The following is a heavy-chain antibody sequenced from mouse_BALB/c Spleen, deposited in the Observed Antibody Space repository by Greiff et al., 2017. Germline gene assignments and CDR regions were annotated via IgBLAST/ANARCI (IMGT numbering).Heavy chain of an antibody. CDR3: ARCGNYGGWFAY. D-gene: IGHD2-1*01. CDR2: IDPANGNT. V-gene: IGHV14-3*02. Sequence: VQLQQSGAELVKPGASVKLSCTASGFNIKDTYMHWVKQRPEQGLEWIGRIDPANGNTKYDPKFQGKATITADTSSNTAYLQLSSLTSEDTAVYYCARCGNYGGWFAYWGQGTLVTVSA. CDR1: GFNIKDTY. J-gene: IGHJ3*01.